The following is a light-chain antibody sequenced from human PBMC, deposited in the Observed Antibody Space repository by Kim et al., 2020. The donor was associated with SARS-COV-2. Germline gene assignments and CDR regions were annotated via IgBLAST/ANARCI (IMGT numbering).Light chain of an antibody. V-gene: IGLV1-47*01. J-gene: IGLJ3*02. CDR2: RNN. CDR3: AAWDDSLNGLV. Sequence: GQTLTISCSGSTSNIGSNYVWWYQQLPDTAPKLLIYRNNQRPSGVPDRFSGSKSGTSGSLAISGLRPEDEADYYCAAWDDSLNGLVFGGGTKLTVL. CDR1: TSNIGSNY.